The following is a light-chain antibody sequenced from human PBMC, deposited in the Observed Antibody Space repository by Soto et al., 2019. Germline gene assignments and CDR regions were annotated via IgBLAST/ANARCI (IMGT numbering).Light chain of an antibody. V-gene: IGLV2-18*02. Sequence: QSVLTQPPSVSGSPGQSVAISCTGTSSDVGSYNRVSWYQQPPGTAPKLMIYDVNNRPSGVPDRFSGSKSGNTASLTISGLQVEDEADYYCSSYTISSTYVFGTGTKGTV. J-gene: IGLJ1*01. CDR3: SSYTISSTYV. CDR1: SSDVGSYNR. CDR2: DVN.